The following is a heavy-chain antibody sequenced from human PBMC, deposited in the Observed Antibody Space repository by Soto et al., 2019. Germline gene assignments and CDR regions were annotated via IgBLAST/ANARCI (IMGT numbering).Heavy chain of an antibody. V-gene: IGHV3-13*01. Sequence: PGGSLRLSCAASGFTFSSYDMHWVRQATGKGLEWVSAIGTAGDTYYPGSVKGRFTISRENAKNSLYLQMNSLRAEDTAVYYCARSSAAAGYFDYWGQGTLVTVSS. CDR3: ARSSAAAGYFDY. J-gene: IGHJ4*02. CDR2: IGTAGDT. CDR1: GFTFSSYD. D-gene: IGHD6-13*01.